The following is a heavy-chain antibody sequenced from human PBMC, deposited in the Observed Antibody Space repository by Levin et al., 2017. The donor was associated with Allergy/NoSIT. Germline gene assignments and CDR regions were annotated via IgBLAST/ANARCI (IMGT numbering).Heavy chain of an antibody. D-gene: IGHD3-9*01. J-gene: IGHJ4*02. CDR2: ISAYDGNT. CDR3: ARYIAYYDIVTGFNY. CDR1: GYTFTSYC. Sequence: ASVKVSCKASGYTFTSYCISWVRQAPGQGLEGMGWISAYDGNTNYAQNLQGRVTMTTDTSTSTAYMELRSLRSDDTAVYFCARYIAYYDIVTGFNYWGQGTLVTVSS. V-gene: IGHV1-18*01.